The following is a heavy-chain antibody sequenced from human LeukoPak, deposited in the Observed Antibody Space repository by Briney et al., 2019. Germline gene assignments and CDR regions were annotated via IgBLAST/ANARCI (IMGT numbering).Heavy chain of an antibody. V-gene: IGHV1-2*02. CDR1: GYTFTGYY. CDR3: APSGGTTYDFYMWYLDY. J-gene: IGHJ4*02. Sequence: DSVKVSCKASGYTFTGYYMHWVRQAPGQGLEWMGWINPNSGGTNYAQKLQGRVTMTRDTSISTAYMELSRLRFDDTAVYYCAPSGGTTYDFYMWYLDYWGQGTLVTVSS. CDR2: INPNSGGT. D-gene: IGHD1-1*01.